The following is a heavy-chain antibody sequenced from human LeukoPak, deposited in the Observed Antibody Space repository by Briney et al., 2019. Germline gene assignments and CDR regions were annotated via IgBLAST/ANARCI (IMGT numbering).Heavy chain of an antibody. Sequence: SVKVSCKASGYTFTSYGINWVRQAPGQGLEWMGRTIPILGIANYAQKFQGRVTITADKSTSTAYMELSSLRSEDTAVYYCARVGDRYCSSTSCPILNYYYYYGMDVWGQGTTVTVSS. D-gene: IGHD2-2*01. CDR2: TIPILGIA. V-gene: IGHV1-69*04. CDR3: ARVGDRYCSSTSCPILNYYYYYGMDV. J-gene: IGHJ6*02. CDR1: GYTFTSYG.